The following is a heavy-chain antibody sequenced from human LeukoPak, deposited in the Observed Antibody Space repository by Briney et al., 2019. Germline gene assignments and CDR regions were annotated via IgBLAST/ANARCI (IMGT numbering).Heavy chain of an antibody. CDR2: ISGSGGST. CDR1: GFTFSSYA. CDR3: ATPRGSGSYLAFDY. D-gene: IGHD1-26*01. J-gene: IGHJ4*02. V-gene: IGHV3-23*01. Sequence: GGSLRLSCAASGFTFSSYAMSWVRQAPGKGLEWVSAISGSGGSTYYADSVKGRFTISRDNAKNTLYLQMNSLRAEDTAVYYCATPRGSGSYLAFDYWGQGTLVTVSS.